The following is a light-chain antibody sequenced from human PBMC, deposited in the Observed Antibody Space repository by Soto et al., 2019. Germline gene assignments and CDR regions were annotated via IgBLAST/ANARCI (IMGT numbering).Light chain of an antibody. V-gene: IGKV3-20*01. CDR3: QEYGSAPLT. CDR1: QSVSNNS. Sequence: EIVLTQSPGTLSLSPGERATLSCRASQSVSNNSLAWYQQKPGQAPRLLIPSASSRATAIPDRFSGSVYVTDSTLTLGGLDPEDCAVYFCQEYGSAPLTFGEGTRLEIE. J-gene: IGKJ5*01. CDR2: SAS.